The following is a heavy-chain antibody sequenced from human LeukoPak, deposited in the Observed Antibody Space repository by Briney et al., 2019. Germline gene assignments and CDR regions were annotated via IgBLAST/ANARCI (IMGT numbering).Heavy chain of an antibody. D-gene: IGHD3-16*01. CDR3: ARDRGSYGYLDY. V-gene: IGHV4-59*01. CDR1: GGSISSYY. CDR2: VYYSGRT. J-gene: IGHJ4*02. Sequence: SETLSLTCTVSGGSISSYYWNWVRQPPGKGLEWIGYVYYSGRTNYNSSLKSRVTISVDTSKNQFSLKLSFVTAADTAVYYCARDRGSYGYLDYWGQGTLVTVSS.